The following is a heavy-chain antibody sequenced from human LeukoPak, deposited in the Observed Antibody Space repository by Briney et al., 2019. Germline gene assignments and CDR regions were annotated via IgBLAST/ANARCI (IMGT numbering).Heavy chain of an antibody. V-gene: IGHV1-69*05. D-gene: IGHD3-16*01. Sequence: ASVKVSCKASGGTFSSYAISWVRQAPGQGLEWMGGIIPIFGTTNYAQKFQGRVTMTTDTSTSTAYMELRNLRSDDTAVYYCARGGPAARLITFGGVTDYWGQGTLVTVSS. CDR1: GGTFSSYA. CDR3: ARGGPAARLITFGGVTDY. CDR2: IIPIFGTT. J-gene: IGHJ4*02.